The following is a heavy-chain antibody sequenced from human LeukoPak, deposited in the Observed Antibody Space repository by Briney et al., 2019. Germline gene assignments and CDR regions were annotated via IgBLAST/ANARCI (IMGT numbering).Heavy chain of an antibody. Sequence: SETLSLTCTVSGGSISSGGYYWSWLRQHPGKGLEWIGYIYYSGSTYYNPSLKSRVTISVDTSKNQFSLKLSSVTAADTAVYYCARGFYDSSGYSPFDYWGQGTLVTVSS. CDR1: GGSISSGGYY. D-gene: IGHD3-22*01. CDR2: IYYSGST. J-gene: IGHJ4*02. CDR3: ARGFYDSSGYSPFDY. V-gene: IGHV4-31*03.